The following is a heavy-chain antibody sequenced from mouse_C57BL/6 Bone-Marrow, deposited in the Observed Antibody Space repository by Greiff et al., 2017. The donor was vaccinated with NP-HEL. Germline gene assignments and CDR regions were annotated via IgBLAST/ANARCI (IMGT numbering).Heavy chain of an antibody. J-gene: IGHJ2*01. CDR1: GYTFTSYG. CDR2: IYPRSGNT. V-gene: IGHV1-81*01. CDR3: ARNHYSNRYYFDY. D-gene: IGHD2-5*01. Sequence: VKLQQSGAELARPGASVKLSCKASGYTFTSYGISWVKQRTGQGLEWIGEIYPRSGNTYYNEKFKGKATLTADKSSSTAYMELRSLTSEDSAVYFCARNHYSNRYYFDYWGQGTTLTVSS.